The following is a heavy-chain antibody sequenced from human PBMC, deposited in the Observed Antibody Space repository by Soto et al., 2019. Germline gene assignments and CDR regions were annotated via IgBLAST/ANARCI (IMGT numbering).Heavy chain of an antibody. CDR1: GYTFTGYY. V-gene: IGHV1-2*02. CDR2: INPNSGGT. CDR3: ARSYYYDSSGYYPGRFQH. D-gene: IGHD3-22*01. J-gene: IGHJ1*01. Sequence: ASVKVSCKASGYTFTGYYMHWVRQAPGQGLEWMGWINPNSGGTNYAQKFQGRVTMTRDTSISTAYMELSRLRSDDTAVYYCARSYYYDSSGYYPGRFQHWGQGTLVTVSS.